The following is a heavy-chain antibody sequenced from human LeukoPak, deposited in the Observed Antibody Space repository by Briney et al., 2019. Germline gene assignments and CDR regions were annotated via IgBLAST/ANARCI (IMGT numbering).Heavy chain of an antibody. D-gene: IGHD3-22*01. Sequence: GGSLRLSCAASGFTFSNYAMHWVRQAQGKGLEWVAVISYDGSNKYYADSVKGRFTISRDNSKNTVYLQMNSLRTDDTAVYYCAGDSSGYYFYFDLWGRGTLVTVSS. CDR3: AGDSSGYYFYFDL. V-gene: IGHV3-30-3*01. CDR1: GFTFSNYA. J-gene: IGHJ2*01. CDR2: ISYDGSNK.